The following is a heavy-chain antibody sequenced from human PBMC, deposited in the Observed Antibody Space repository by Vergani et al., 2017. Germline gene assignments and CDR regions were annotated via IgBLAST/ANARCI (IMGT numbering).Heavy chain of an antibody. CDR3: ARGSRITIFGAQEDYFDL. V-gene: IGHV3-30*01. D-gene: IGHD3-3*01. CDR2: ISYDGSNK. CDR1: GFTFSSYA. J-gene: IGHJ2*01. Sequence: QVQLVESGGGVVQPGRSLRLSCAASGFTFSSYAMHWVRQAPGKGLEWVAVISYDGSNKYYADSVKGRFTISRDNAKNTLYLQMNSLRAEDTAVYYCARGSRITIFGAQEDYFDLWGRGTLVTVSS.